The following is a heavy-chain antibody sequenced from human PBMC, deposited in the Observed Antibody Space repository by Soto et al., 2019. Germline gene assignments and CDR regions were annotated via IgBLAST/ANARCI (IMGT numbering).Heavy chain of an antibody. CDR3: AKSIEGGPMDV. CDR1: GYTFSNHW. CDR2: IFPRDSDT. J-gene: IGHJ6*02. D-gene: IGHD1-26*01. Sequence: GESLISCQGSGYTFSNHWINWVRLVPGKGLEWMGIIFPRDSDTRYSPSLQGQVIISVDKSTNTAYLQWTRLTASDTAIYYCAKSIEGGPMDVWGQGTTVTVSS. V-gene: IGHV5-51*01.